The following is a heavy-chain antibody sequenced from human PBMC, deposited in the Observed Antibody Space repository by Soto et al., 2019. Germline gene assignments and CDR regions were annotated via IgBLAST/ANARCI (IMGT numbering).Heavy chain of an antibody. D-gene: IGHD2-15*01. CDR2: INSDGSST. Sequence: EVQLVESGGGLVQPGGSLRLSCAASGFTFSSYWMHWVRQAPGKGLVWVSRINSDGSSTSYADSVKGRFTISRDNAKNTLDLQRNSRRCEDTAGYYCVRTSLVVAAATREDYWGQGTLVTVSS. CDR1: GFTFSSYW. J-gene: IGHJ4*02. V-gene: IGHV3-74*01. CDR3: VRTSLVVAAATREDY.